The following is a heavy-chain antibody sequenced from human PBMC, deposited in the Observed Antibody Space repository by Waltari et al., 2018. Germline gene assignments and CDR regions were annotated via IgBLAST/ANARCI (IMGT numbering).Heavy chain of an antibody. CDR1: GITFRNNA. V-gene: IGHV3-23*01. CDR3: ATCCSTGWWGFDN. J-gene: IGHJ4*02. CDR2: ISTSGHLT. Sequence: EVQLLESGGGLEQPGGSLRLSCSAAGITFRNNAMSWVRQAPGKGLEWVSSISTSGHLTYHADSVKGRFTISRDNSKSTLYLQMNSLRAEDTAVYYCATCCSTGWWGFDNWGQGTLVTVSS. D-gene: IGHD6-19*01.